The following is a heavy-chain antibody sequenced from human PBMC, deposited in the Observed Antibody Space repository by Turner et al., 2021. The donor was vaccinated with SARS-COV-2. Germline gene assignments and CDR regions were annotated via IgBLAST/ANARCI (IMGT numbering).Heavy chain of an antibody. V-gene: IGHV3-7*01. CDR3: ARNLGWYHLDP. CDR1: GLTFSNDW. J-gene: IGHJ5*02. D-gene: IGHD6-19*01. CDR2: INTDGSEK. Sequence: EVQLVESGGGFVQSGGSLRLSCSASGLTFSNDWMTWVRQAPGKGLEWVGNINTDGSEKDYVGSVKGRFTISRDNAKKSLYLQMNSMRVEDTAMYYCARNLGWYHLDPWGQGILVIVSS.